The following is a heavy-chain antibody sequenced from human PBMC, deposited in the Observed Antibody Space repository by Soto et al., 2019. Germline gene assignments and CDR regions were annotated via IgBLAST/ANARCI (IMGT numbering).Heavy chain of an antibody. CDR3: ARAKDYYDILTGYYRADYYYYGMDV. CDR1: GYAFTSSG. CDR2: ISSDNGST. V-gene: IGHV1-18*01. D-gene: IGHD3-9*01. Sequence: GASVKVSCKASGYAFTSSGISWVRQAPGQGLEWMGWISSDNGSTNYAQHLQGRVSMTTDTSTSTAYMELSSLRSEDTAVYYCARAKDYYDILTGYYRADYYYYGMDVWGQGTTVTVSS. J-gene: IGHJ6*02.